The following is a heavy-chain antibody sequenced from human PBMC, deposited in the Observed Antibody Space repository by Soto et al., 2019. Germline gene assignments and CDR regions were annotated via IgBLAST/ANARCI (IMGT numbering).Heavy chain of an antibody. Sequence: ETRSLTCVVAGGTVASNHWWNWVRQSPGRGLEWIGNVYHTGDTNFNPSLQSRVTFSVDKSNNQFSLRLTSVTAADTAVYFCAREIVTAGGNNYFDPWGPGTLVTVSS. CDR2: VYHTGDT. J-gene: IGHJ5*02. V-gene: IGHV4-4*01. CDR1: GGTVASNHW. D-gene: IGHD2-21*02. CDR3: AREIVTAGGNNYFDP.